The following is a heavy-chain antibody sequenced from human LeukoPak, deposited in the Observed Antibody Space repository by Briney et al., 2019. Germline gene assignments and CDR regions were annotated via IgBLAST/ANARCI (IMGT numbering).Heavy chain of an antibody. CDR3: ARLRDLGYCSAGSCYPLPDY. J-gene: IGHJ4*02. D-gene: IGHD2-15*01. CDR2: FSSSGGST. CDR1: GFTFSSYA. Sequence: PGGSLRLSCAASGFTFSSYAMSWVRQAPGKGLEWVSAFSSSGGSTYYADSLKGRFTISRDNSKNKLYLQMNSLRGEDTAVYYCARLRDLGYCSAGSCYPLPDYWGQGTLVTASS. V-gene: IGHV3-23*01.